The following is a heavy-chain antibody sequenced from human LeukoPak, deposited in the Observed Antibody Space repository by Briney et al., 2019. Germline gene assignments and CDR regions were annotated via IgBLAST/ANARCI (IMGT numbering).Heavy chain of an antibody. Sequence: ASVKVSCKASGYTFTNYYIHWVRQAPGQGLEWMGLINPGGDNTNYAQNFQGRVTMTRDTSASTVYMELSSLRSEDTAIYYCVRHRSSMAHFDYWGQGTLITVSS. D-gene: IGHD1-26*01. V-gene: IGHV1-46*01. CDR3: VRHRSSMAHFDY. CDR2: INPGGDNT. CDR1: GYTFTNYY. J-gene: IGHJ4*02.